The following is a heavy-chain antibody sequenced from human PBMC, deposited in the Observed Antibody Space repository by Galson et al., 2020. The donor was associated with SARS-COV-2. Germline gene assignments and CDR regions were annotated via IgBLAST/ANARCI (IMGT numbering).Heavy chain of an antibody. V-gene: IGHV5-51*01. J-gene: IGHJ4*02. CDR3: ARSLGAIGVTPGYFDY. Sequence: KIGESLKISCKGSGYSFTSYWIGWVRQMPGKGLEWMGIIYPGDSDTRYSPSFQGQVTISADKSISTAYLQWSSLKASDTAMYYCARSLGAIGVTPGYFDYWGQGTLVTVSS. CDR1: GYSFTSYW. CDR2: IYPGDSDT. D-gene: IGHD3-22*01.